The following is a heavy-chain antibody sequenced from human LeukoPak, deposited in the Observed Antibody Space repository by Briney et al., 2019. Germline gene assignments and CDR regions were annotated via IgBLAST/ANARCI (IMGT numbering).Heavy chain of an antibody. CDR2: ISYSGST. V-gene: IGHV4-59*01. Sequence: SETLSLTCTVSGGSISSSYWSWIRQPPGKGLEWIGYISYSGSTNYSPSLKSRVTISVDASKNQFSLKLSSVTAADTAVYYCASMASYCSGGSCTDYWGQGTLVTVSS. D-gene: IGHD2-15*01. CDR1: GGSISSSY. J-gene: IGHJ4*02. CDR3: ASMASYCSGGSCTDY.